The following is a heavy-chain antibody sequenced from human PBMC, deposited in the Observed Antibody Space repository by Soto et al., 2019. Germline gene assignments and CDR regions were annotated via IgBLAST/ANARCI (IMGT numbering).Heavy chain of an antibody. J-gene: IGHJ5*02. V-gene: IGHV1-69*02. CDR2: IIPILGIA. D-gene: IGHD2-2*01. CDR3: ARWHCSSTSCRRSDNWFDP. CDR1: GGTFRSYT. Sequence: SVKVSCKASGGTFRSYTISWVRQAPGQGLEWMGRIIPILGIANYAQKFQGRVTITADKSTSTAYMELSSLRSEDTAVYYCARWHCSSTSCRRSDNWFDPWGQGTLVTVSS.